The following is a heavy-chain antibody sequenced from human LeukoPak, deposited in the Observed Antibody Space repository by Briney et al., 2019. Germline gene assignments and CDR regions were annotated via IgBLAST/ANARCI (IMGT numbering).Heavy chain of an antibody. CDR3: AKANYDSGSGYYFDY. CDR1: GFTFDDYA. D-gene: IGHD3-22*01. V-gene: IGHV3-9*01. CDR2: ISWNSGSI. Sequence: GGSLRLSCAASGFTFDDYAMHWVRQAPGKGLEWVSGISWNSGSIGYADSVKGRFTISRDNAKNSLYLQMNSLRAEDTALYYCAKANYDSGSGYYFDYWGQGTLVTVSS. J-gene: IGHJ4*02.